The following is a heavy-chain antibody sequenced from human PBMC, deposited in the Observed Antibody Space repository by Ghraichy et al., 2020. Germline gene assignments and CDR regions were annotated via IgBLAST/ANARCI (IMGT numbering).Heavy chain of an antibody. CDR2: ISSSSSYI. J-gene: IGHJ4*02. CDR1: GFTFSSYS. CDR3: ARSNGEFVGATVGFDY. V-gene: IGHV3-21*01. D-gene: IGHD1-26*01. Sequence: GESLNISCAASGFTFSSYSMNWVRQAPGKGLEWVSSISSSSSYIYYADSVKGRFTISRDNAKNSLYLQMNSLRAEDTAVYYCARSNGEFVGATVGFDYWGQGTLVTVSS.